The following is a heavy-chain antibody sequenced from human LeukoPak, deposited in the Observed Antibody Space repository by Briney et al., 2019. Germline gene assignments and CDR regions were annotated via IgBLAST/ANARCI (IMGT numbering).Heavy chain of an antibody. CDR3: ARSVTTLPRGWFDP. J-gene: IGHJ5*02. D-gene: IGHD1-1*01. CDR1: GYTFTSYG. Sequence: GASVKVSCKASGYTFTSYGISWVRQAPGQGLEWMGWISAYNGNTNYAQKLQGRVTMTTDTSTSTAYMELSSLRSEDTAVYYCARSVTTLPRGWFDPWGQGTLVTVSS. CDR2: ISAYNGNT. V-gene: IGHV1-18*01.